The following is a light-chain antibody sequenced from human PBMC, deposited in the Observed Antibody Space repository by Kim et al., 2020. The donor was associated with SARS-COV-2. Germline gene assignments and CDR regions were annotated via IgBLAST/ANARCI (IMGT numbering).Light chain of an antibody. J-gene: IGLJ1*01. CDR3: NSRDSSGNHYV. CDR1: SLRSYY. Sequence: SSELTQDPAVSVALGQTVRITCQGDSLRSYYTSWYQQKPGQAPVLVLYDKNNRPSGIPDRFSGSNSGNTASLTITGAQAEDEADYYCNSRDSSGNHYVFGTGTKVTV. CDR2: DKN. V-gene: IGLV3-19*01.